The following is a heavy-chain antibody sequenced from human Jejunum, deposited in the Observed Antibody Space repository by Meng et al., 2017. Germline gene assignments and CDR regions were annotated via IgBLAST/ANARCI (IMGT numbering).Heavy chain of an antibody. J-gene: IGHJ5*02. V-gene: IGHV4-38-2*02. Sequence: SETLSLTCTVSGYSISSGYYWGWIRQPPGKGLEWIGSIYHSANTQYNPSLKSRATILADTSKNRFSLRLTSVTAADTAVYFCARGSRDDGSGSGYYKTWFDPWGQGTLVTVSS. D-gene: IGHD3-22*01. CDR1: GYSISSGYY. CDR2: IYHSANT. CDR3: ARGSRDDGSGSGYYKTWFDP.